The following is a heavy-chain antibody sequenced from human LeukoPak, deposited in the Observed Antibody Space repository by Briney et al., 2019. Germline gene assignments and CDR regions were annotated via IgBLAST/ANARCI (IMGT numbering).Heavy chain of an antibody. Sequence: SETLSLTCTVSGGSISNYYWSWIRQPPGKGLEWIGYIYYSGSTNYNPSLKSRVTISVDTSKNQFSLKLSSVTAADTAVYYCAVVTTDAFDIWGQGTMVTVSS. V-gene: IGHV4-59*01. CDR3: AVVTTDAFDI. J-gene: IGHJ3*02. D-gene: IGHD2-21*02. CDR2: IYYSGST. CDR1: GGSISNYY.